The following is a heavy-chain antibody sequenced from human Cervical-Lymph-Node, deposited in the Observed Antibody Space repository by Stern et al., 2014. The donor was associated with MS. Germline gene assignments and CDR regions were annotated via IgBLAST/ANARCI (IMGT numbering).Heavy chain of an antibody. D-gene: IGHD6-19*01. V-gene: IGHV1-69*01. CDR2: IIPIFGTA. CDR1: GGTSSSYP. Sequence: QVQLVQSGAEVKKPGSSVKVSCKASGGTSSSYPITCLRQAPGPGLECMAGIIPIFGTANYAQKFQGRVTITADESTSTAYMELSSLRSEDTAVYYCARSPGIAVAGLDWYFDLWGRGTLVTVSS. J-gene: IGHJ2*01. CDR3: ARSPGIAVAGLDWYFDL.